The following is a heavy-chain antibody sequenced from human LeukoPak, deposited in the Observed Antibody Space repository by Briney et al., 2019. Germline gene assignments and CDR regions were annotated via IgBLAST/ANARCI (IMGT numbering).Heavy chain of an antibody. D-gene: IGHD3-9*01. CDR3: AREDYDILTTEFDP. CDR2: IYTSGST. Sequence: SETLSLTXTVSGGSISSGSYYWSWIRRPAGEGLEWSGRIYTSGSTNYNPSLKSRVTISVDTSKNQFSLKLSSVTAADTAVYYCAREDYDILTTEFDPWGQGTLVTVSS. CDR1: GGSISSGSYY. J-gene: IGHJ5*02. V-gene: IGHV4-61*02.